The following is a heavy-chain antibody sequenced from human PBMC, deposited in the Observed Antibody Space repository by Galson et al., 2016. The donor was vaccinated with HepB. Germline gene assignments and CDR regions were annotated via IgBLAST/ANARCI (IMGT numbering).Heavy chain of an antibody. CDR3: ADEGANSYAQHY. V-gene: IGHV6-1*01. CDR1: GDSVSSHSAA. CDR2: TYYRSKWYN. J-gene: IGHJ4*02. D-gene: IGHD5-18*01. Sequence: CAISGDSVSSHSAAWNWIRQSHSRGLEWLGRTYYRSKWYNDYAESVKSRITINPDTSKNQFSLQLHTVTPDDTAFYYCADEGANSYAQHYWGQGTLVTVSS.